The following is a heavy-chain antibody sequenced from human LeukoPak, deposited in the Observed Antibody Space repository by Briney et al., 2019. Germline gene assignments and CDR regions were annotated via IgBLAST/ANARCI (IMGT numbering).Heavy chain of an antibody. CDR1: GFTFDDYG. Sequence: GGSLRLSCAASGFTFDDYGMHWVRQAPGKGLEWVSLIRGDGTSTYYADSVKGRFTVSRDSSRNSLYLQMNSLTTEDTAFYYCAKGGRDNYYWGQGILVTVSS. CDR2: IRGDGTST. D-gene: IGHD1-26*01. CDR3: AKGGRDNYY. J-gene: IGHJ4*02. V-gene: IGHV3-43*02.